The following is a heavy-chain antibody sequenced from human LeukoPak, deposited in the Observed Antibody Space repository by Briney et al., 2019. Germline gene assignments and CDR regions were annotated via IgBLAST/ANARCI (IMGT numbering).Heavy chain of an antibody. D-gene: IGHD6-13*01. V-gene: IGHV4-59*12. CDR1: GGSISSYY. CDR2: IYYSGST. CDR3: ARGEGIAAAGHFDY. Sequence: SETLSLTCTVSGGSISSYYWNWIRQPPGRGLEWIGYIYYSGSTNYNPSLKSRVTMSVDTSKNQFSLKLTSVTAADTAVYYCARGEGIAAAGHFDYWGQGTLVTVSS. J-gene: IGHJ4*02.